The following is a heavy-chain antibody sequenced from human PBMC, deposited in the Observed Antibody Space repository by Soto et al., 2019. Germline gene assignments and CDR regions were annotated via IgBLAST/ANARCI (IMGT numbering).Heavy chain of an antibody. Sequence: PSETLSLTCTVSGGSISRGNYYWSWIRQHPGKGLEWIGYIYYSGSAYYNPSLKSRVNISVDTSKSQFSLKLTSVTAADTAVYYCARDHGIGGWYWFDPWGQGTLVTVSS. J-gene: IGHJ5*02. CDR2: IYYSGSA. D-gene: IGHD6-19*01. CDR1: GGSISRGNYY. CDR3: ARDHGIGGWYWFDP. V-gene: IGHV4-31*03.